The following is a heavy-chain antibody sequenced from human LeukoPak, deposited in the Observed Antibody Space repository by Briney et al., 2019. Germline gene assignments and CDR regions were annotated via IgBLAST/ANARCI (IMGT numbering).Heavy chain of an antibody. D-gene: IGHD1-26*01. Sequence: GGSLRLSCAASGFTFSNAWMSWVRQAPGKGLEWVGRIKSKTDGGTTDYAAPVKGRFTISRDDSKNTLYLQMNSLKTEDTAVYYCTTDQGSYDAFDIWGQGTMVTVSS. CDR1: GFTFSNAW. CDR2: IKSKTDGGTT. CDR3: TTDQGSYDAFDI. V-gene: IGHV3-15*01. J-gene: IGHJ3*02.